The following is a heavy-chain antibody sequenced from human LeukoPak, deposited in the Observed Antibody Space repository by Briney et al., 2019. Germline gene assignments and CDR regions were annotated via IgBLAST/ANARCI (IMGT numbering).Heavy chain of an antibody. CDR1: GGSFSGYY. J-gene: IGHJ3*02. D-gene: IGHD3-10*01. CDR3: ARGLMVRGLPI. CDR2: INHSGST. V-gene: IGHV4-34*01. Sequence: PSETLSLTCAVYGGSFSGYYWSWIRQPPGKGLEWIGEINHSGSTNYNPSLKSRVTISVDTSKNQFSPKLSSVTAADTAVYYCARGLMVRGLPIWGQGTMVTVSS.